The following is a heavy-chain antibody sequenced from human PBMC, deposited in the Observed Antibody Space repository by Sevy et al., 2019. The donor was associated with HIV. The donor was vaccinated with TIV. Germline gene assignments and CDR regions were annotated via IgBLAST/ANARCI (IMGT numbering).Heavy chain of an antibody. D-gene: IGHD1-1*01. Sequence: GGSLRLSCAASGFTFSTYGMHWVRQAPGKGLEWVAVISYDGIKTYYADSMKGRFTISRDNPKNTLYLQMNSLRPEDTAVYYCAKDGGWYNYAPSDYWGLGTLVTVSS. CDR3: AKDGGWYNYAPSDY. V-gene: IGHV3-30*18. CDR1: GFTFSTYG. CDR2: ISYDGIKT. J-gene: IGHJ4*02.